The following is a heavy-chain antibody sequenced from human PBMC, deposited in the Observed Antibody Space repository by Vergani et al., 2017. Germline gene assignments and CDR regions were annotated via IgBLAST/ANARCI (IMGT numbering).Heavy chain of an antibody. CDR2: INPNSGGT. CDR1: GYTFTGYY. D-gene: IGHD3-10*01. J-gene: IGHJ4*02. Sequence: QVQLVQSGAEVMKPGASVKVSCKASGYTFTGYYMHWVRQAPGQGLEWMGWINPNSGGTNYAQKFQGRVTMTRDTSISTAYMELSRLRSDDTAVYYCARGLPYYYGSGSYGYWGQGTLVTVSS. V-gene: IGHV1-2*02. CDR3: ARGLPYYYGSGSYGY.